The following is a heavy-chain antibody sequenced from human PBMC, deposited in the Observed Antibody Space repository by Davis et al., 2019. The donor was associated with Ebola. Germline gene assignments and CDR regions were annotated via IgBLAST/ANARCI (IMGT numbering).Heavy chain of an antibody. J-gene: IGHJ4*02. Sequence: GESLKISCSASGFTFSAHTMHWVRQAPGKGLEYVSVISSSGKTYYADFVKGRFTISRDNSQNNVYLQMTSLRVEDTAVYYCARGSEMANPADGDYWGQGTLVTVSS. CDR1: GFTFSAHT. D-gene: IGHD5-24*01. V-gene: IGHV3-64D*08. CDR2: ISSSGKT. CDR3: ARGSEMANPADGDY.